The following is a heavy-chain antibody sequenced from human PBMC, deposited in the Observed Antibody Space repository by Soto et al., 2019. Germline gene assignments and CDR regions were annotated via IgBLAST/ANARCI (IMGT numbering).Heavy chain of an antibody. V-gene: IGHV3-30-3*01. J-gene: IGHJ4*02. Sequence: ESVGGVVQPGRSLRLSCAASGFTFSSYAMHWVRQAPGTGLEWVAVISYDGSNKYYADSVKGRFTISRDNSKNTLYLQMNSLRAEDTAVYYCARLGVTVTTFLDYWGQGTLVTVSS. D-gene: IGHD4-17*01. CDR3: ARLGVTVTTFLDY. CDR2: ISYDGSNK. CDR1: GFTFSSYA.